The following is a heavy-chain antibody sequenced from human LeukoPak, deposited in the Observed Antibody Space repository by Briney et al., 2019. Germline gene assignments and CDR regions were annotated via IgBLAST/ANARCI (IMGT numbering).Heavy chain of an antibody. Sequence: SETLSLTCAVYGGSFSGYYWCWIPQPPGKGLEWIGEINHSGSTNYNPSLKSRVTISVDTSKNQFSLKLRSVTAADTAVYYCARGRAFDIWGQGKMVTVSS. CDR3: ARGRAFDI. V-gene: IGHV4-34*01. J-gene: IGHJ3*02. CDR2: INHSGST. CDR1: GGSFSGYY.